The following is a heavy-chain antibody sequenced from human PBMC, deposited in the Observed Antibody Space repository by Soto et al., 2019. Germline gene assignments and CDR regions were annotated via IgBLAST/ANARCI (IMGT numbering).Heavy chain of an antibody. J-gene: IGHJ4*02. V-gene: IGHV1-69*01. Sequence: QVQLVQSGAEVKKPGSSVKVSCKASGGTFSSYAISWVRQAPGQGLEWMGGIIPIFGTANYAQKFQGRVTITADESTGTAYMEVSSLRAEDTAVYYCAGVRRYCTNGVCRGGSLDYWGQGTLVTVSS. CDR2: IIPIFGTA. CDR1: GGTFSSYA. CDR3: AGVRRYCTNGVCRGGSLDY. D-gene: IGHD2-8*01.